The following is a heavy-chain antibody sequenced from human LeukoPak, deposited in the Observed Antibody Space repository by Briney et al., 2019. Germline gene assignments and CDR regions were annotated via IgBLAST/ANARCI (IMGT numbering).Heavy chain of an antibody. CDR1: GFTFSSYG. CDR2: IRYDGSNK. V-gene: IGHV3-30*02. D-gene: IGHD3-3*01. CDR3: AKETNYDFSDYMDV. Sequence: GGSLRLSCAASGFTFSSYGMHWVRQAPGKGLEWVAFIRYDGSNKYYADSVKGRFTISRDNSKNTLYLQMNSLRAEDTAVYYCAKETNYDFSDYMDVWGKGTTVTVSS. J-gene: IGHJ6*03.